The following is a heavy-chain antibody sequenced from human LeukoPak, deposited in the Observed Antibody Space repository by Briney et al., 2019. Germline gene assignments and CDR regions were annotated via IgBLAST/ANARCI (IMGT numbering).Heavy chain of an antibody. CDR2: ITNSGNSK. J-gene: IGHJ4*02. D-gene: IGHD3-10*01. Sequence: PGGSLRLSCAASEFTFSSYSMNWVRQAPGKGLEWVSYITNSGNSKSYADSVKGRFTISRDNSKNTLYLQMNSLRAEDTAVYYCATHCYAITMVRGAAFDYWGQGTLVTVSS. CDR3: ATHCYAITMVRGAAFDY. CDR1: EFTFSSYS. V-gene: IGHV3-48*01.